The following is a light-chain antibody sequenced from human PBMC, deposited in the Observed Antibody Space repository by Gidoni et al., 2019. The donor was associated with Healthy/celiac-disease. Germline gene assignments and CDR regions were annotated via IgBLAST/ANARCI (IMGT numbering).Light chain of an antibody. CDR3: QQYGSSLYT. CDR2: GAS. CDR1: QSVSSSY. J-gene: IGKJ2*01. V-gene: IGKV3-20*01. Sequence: EIVLTQSPGTLSLSPGERATPTCRARQSVSSSYLAWYQQKPGQAPRLLIYGASSRATGIPDRFSGSGSGTDFTLTISRLEPEDFAVYYCQQYGSSLYTFGQGTKLEIK.